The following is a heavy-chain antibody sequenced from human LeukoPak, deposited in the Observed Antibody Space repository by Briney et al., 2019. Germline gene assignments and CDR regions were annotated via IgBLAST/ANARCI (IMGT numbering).Heavy chain of an antibody. CDR2: ISSSSSYI. Sequence: GGSLRLSCAASGFTFSSYSMNWVRQAPGKGLEWVSSISSSSSYIYYADSVKGRFTISRDNAKNSLYLQMNSLRAEDTAVYYRARVRGYDSSGYSNWGQGTLVTVSS. V-gene: IGHV3-21*01. CDR3: ARVRGYDSSGYSN. CDR1: GFTFSSYS. D-gene: IGHD3-22*01. J-gene: IGHJ4*02.